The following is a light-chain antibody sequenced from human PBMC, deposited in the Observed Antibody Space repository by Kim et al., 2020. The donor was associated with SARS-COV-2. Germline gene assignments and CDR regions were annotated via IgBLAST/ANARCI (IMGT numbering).Light chain of an antibody. CDR3: SSRDNSDYV. Sequence: SSELTQDPDVSVALGQTVRITCQGDSLRNYYATWYQKKPGQDPVLVFYGKNNRPSGIPDRFSGSSSGDTASLSITGAQAEDEAHYYCSSRDNSDYVFGVGTKVTVL. CDR2: GKN. J-gene: IGLJ1*01. V-gene: IGLV3-19*01. CDR1: SLRNYY.